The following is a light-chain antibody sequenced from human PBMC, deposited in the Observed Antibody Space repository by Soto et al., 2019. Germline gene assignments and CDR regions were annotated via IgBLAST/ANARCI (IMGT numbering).Light chain of an antibody. J-gene: IGLJ2*01. Sequence: QSVLTQPASVSGSPGQSITISCTGTSSDVGGYNYVSWYQQHPGKAPKLMIHEVSNRPSGVSPRFSGSKSGNTASLTISGLQADDEDDYYCSSCTSSNTVIFGGGTKLTVL. V-gene: IGLV2-14*01. CDR3: SSCTSSNTVI. CDR2: EVS. CDR1: SSDVGGYNY.